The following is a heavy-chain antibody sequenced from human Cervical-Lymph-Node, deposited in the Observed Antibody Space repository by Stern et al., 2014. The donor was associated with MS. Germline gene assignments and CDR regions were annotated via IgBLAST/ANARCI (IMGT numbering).Heavy chain of an antibody. CDR3: ARGRPGTTRTYVGGFDC. V-gene: IGHV4-31*03. J-gene: IGHJ4*02. CDR1: GDTITTGGYY. D-gene: IGHD2-15*01. Sequence: QVQLQQSGPGLVKPSETLSLTCSVSGDTITTGGYYWSWIRQHPGKGLEWIGYIYYSGTTYSNPSLESRVTVSVDTSKNQFSLRLTSVTAADTAIYYCARGRPGTTRTYVGGFDCWGQGTRVTVSS. CDR2: IYYSGTT.